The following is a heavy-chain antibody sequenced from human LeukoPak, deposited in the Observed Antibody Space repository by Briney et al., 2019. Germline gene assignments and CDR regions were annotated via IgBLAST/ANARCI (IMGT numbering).Heavy chain of an antibody. CDR1: GGTFSSYA. D-gene: IGHD6-13*01. CDR3: ASPGYSSSWNSYYYMDV. J-gene: IGHJ6*03. CDR2: IIPIFGTA. Sequence: PRASVKVSCKASGGTFSSYAISWVRQAPGQGLEWMGGIIPIFGTANYAQKFQGRVTITADESTSTAYMELSSLRSEDTAVYYCASPGYSSSWNSYYYMDVWGKGTTVTVSS. V-gene: IGHV1-69*13.